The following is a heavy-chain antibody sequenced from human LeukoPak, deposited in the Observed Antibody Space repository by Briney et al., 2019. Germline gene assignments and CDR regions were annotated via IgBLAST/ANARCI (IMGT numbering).Heavy chain of an antibody. V-gene: IGHV5-51*01. CDR1: GYSFTSYW. J-gene: IGHJ6*02. D-gene: IGHD1-26*01. CDR2: IYPGDSDT. CDR3: ARHRIVGATKPYYYYGMDG. Sequence: GQSLQISCKGSGYSFTSYWIGWVRQLPGKGLEWMGIIYPGDSDTRYSPSFQGQVIISADKSISTAYLQWSSLKASDTAMYYCARHRIVGATKPYYYYGMDGWGQGTTVTVS.